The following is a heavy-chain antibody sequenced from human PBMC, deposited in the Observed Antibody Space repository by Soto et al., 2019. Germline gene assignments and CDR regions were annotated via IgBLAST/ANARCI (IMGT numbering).Heavy chain of an antibody. V-gene: IGHV3-21*02. CDR3: ARDRTIGVGTVTTTYYYYGMDV. CDR2: ISSSSIYI. Sequence: EVQLVESGGGLVKPGGSLRLSCAASGFTFSSYSMNWVRQAPGKGLEWVSSISSSSIYIYYADSMRGRLTISRDNAKKSLYLQMNSLRPEDTAVHYCARDRTIGVGTVTTTYYYYGMDVWGQGTTVTVSS. D-gene: IGHD4-17*01. CDR1: GFTFSSYS. J-gene: IGHJ6*02.